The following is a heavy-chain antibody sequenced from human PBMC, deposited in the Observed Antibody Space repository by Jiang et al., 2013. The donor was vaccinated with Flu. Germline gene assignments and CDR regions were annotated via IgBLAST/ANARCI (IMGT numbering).Heavy chain of an antibody. V-gene: IGHV1-18*01. D-gene: IGHD3-16*01. Sequence: YGISWVRQAPGQGLEWMGWISAYNGNTNYAQKLQGRVTMTTDTSTSTAYMELRSLRSDDTAVYYCARDWAMDVWGKGTTVTVSS. CDR3: ARDWAMDV. CDR2: ISAYNGNT. CDR1: YG. J-gene: IGHJ6*03.